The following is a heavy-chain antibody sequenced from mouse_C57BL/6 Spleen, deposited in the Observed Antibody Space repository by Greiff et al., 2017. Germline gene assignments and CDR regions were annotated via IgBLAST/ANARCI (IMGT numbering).Heavy chain of an antibody. D-gene: IGHD1-1*01. V-gene: IGHV1-55*01. J-gene: IGHJ4*01. Sequence: QVQLQQPGAELVKPGASVKMSCKASGYTFTSYWITWVKQRPGQGLEWIGDIYPGSGSTNYNEKFKSKATLTVDTSSSTAYMQLSSLTSEDSEVYYCARRTGSYGYYAMDYWGQGTSVTVSS. CDR3: ARRTGSYGYYAMDY. CDR2: IYPGSGST. CDR1: GYTFTSYW.